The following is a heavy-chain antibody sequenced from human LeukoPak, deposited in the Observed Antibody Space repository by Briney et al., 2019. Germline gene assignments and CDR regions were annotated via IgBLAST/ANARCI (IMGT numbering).Heavy chain of an antibody. J-gene: IGHJ4*02. CDR3: ARDYGHSGYDCPPYY. D-gene: IGHD5-12*01. V-gene: IGHV3-7*01. CDR2: IRQDEGEK. Sequence: PGGSLRLSCAASGFNFISHWMTWVRQAPGKGLEWVANIRQDEGEKYYADSVTGRFTISRDNAKNAVYLQMDGLRAEDTAVYYCARDYGHSGYDCPPYYWGQGTLVTVSS. CDR1: GFNFISHW.